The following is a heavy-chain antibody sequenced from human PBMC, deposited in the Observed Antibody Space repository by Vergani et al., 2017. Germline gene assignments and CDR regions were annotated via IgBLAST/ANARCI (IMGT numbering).Heavy chain of an antibody. CDR2: ITISSSYI. V-gene: IGHV3-21*02. Sequence: EVQLVESGGGLVKPGGSLRLSCAASGFTFSSFSMHWVRQAPGKGLEWVSSITISSSYIYYADPVKGRFTISRDSAKSSLYLQMNSLRAEDTAVYYCAGGTAGAQKFNYYGMDVWGQGTTVTVFS. CDR3: AGGTAGAQKFNYYGMDV. CDR1: GFTFSSFS. J-gene: IGHJ6*02.